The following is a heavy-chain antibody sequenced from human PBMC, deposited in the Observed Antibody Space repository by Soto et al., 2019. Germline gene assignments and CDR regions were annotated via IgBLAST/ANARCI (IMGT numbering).Heavy chain of an antibody. CDR3: AKGGYFPTTVTTPTYYMDV. CDR2: INHSGST. CDR1: GGSFSGYY. V-gene: IGHV4-34*01. Sequence: SETLSLTCAVYGGSFSGYYWSWIRQPPGKGLEWIGEINHSGSTNYNPSLKSRVTISVDTSKNQFSLKLSSVTAADTAVYYCAKGGYFPTTVTTPTYYMDVWGKGTTVTVSS. D-gene: IGHD4-17*01. J-gene: IGHJ6*03.